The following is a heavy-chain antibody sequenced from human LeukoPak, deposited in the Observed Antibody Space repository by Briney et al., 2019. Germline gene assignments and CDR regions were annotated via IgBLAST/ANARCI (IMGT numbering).Heavy chain of an antibody. D-gene: IGHD3-22*01. Sequence: GGSLRLSCAASGFTFSSYWMSWVRQAPGKGLEWVANIKQDGSEKHYVDSVKGRFTISRDNAKNSLYLQMNSLRVEDTAVYYCARGTYYYDSSGYYDFDYWGQGTLVTVSS. CDR2: IKQDGSEK. CDR3: ARGTYYYDSSGYYDFDY. V-gene: IGHV3-7*01. CDR1: GFTFSSYW. J-gene: IGHJ4*02.